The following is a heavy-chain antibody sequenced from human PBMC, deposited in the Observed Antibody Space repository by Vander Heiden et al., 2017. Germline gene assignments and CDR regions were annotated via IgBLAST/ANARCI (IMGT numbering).Heavy chain of an antibody. J-gene: IGHJ6*02. CDR3: ARERIAAASYYYYGMDV. CDR1: GFTFSSYG. CDR2: IWYDGSNK. V-gene: IGHV3-33*01. Sequence: QVQLVESGGGVVQPGRSLRLSCAASGFTFSSYGMHWVRQAPGKGLEWVAVIWYDGSNKYYADSVKGRFTISRVNSKNTLYLQMNSLRAEDTAVYYCARERIAAASYYYYGMDVWGQGTTVTVSS. D-gene: IGHD6-13*01.